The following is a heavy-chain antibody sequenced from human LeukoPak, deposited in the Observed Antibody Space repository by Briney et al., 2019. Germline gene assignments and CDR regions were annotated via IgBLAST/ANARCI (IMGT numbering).Heavy chain of an antibody. CDR1: GGSISSSSYY. Sequence: SETLSLTCTVSGGSISSSSYYWGWIRQPPGKGLEWIGTIYYSGSTYYNPSLKSRVTISVDTSKNQFSLKLSSVTAADTAVYYCARGGYFDWLALDWFDPWGQGTLVTVSS. CDR2: IYYSGST. CDR3: ARGGYFDWLALDWFDP. D-gene: IGHD3-9*01. J-gene: IGHJ5*02. V-gene: IGHV4-39*07.